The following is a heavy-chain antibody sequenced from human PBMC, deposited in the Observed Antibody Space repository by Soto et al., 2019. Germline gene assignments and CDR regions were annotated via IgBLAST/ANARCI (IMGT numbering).Heavy chain of an antibody. D-gene: IGHD6-13*01. J-gene: IGHJ4*02. Sequence: GGSLRLSCAASGFTFSSYAMSWVRQAPGKGLEWVSAISGSGGSTYYADSVKGRFTISRDNSKNTLYLQMNSLRAEDTAVYYCAKATSSSWYEGVGSYYFDYWGQGTLVTVSS. CDR3: AKATSSSWYEGVGSYYFDY. V-gene: IGHV3-23*01. CDR2: ISGSGGST. CDR1: GFTFSSYA.